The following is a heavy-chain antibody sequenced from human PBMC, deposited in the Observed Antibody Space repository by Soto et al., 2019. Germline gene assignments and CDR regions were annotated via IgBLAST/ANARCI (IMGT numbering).Heavy chain of an antibody. CDR2: IYYSGST. D-gene: IGHD6-19*01. V-gene: IGHV4-59*08. CDR1: GGSISSYY. J-gene: IGHJ6*03. Sequence: SETLSLTCTVSGGSISSYYWSWIRQPPGKGLEWIGYIYYSGSTNYNPSLKSRVTISVDTSKNQFSLKLSSVTAADTAVYYCASGMLSGYYYYYMDVWGKGTTVTVS. CDR3: ASGMLSGYYYYYMDV.